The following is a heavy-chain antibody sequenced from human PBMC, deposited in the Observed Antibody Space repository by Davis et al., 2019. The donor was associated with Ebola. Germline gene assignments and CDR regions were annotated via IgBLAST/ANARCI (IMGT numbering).Heavy chain of an antibody. V-gene: IGHV3-21*01. J-gene: IGHJ5*02. CDR3: ARAYSGSYYPTP. Sequence: PGGSLRLSCAASGFTFSSYSMNWVRQAPGKGLEWVSSISSSSSYIYYADSVKGRFTISRDNAKNSLYLQMNSLRAEDTAVYYCARAYSGSYYPTPWGQGTLVTVSS. D-gene: IGHD1-26*01. CDR1: GFTFSSYS. CDR2: ISSSSSYI.